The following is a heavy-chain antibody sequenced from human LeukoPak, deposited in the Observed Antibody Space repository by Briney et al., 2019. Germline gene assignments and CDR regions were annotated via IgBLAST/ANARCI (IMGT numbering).Heavy chain of an antibody. J-gene: IGHJ4*02. CDR2: ISPDGTSS. CDR1: GFTFSSYW. D-gene: IGHD3/OR15-3a*01. V-gene: IGHV3-74*01. CDR3: ARMDWG. Sequence: PGGSLRLSCAASGFTFSSYWMHWVRQVPGKGLVWVSRISPDGTSSSYADSVRGRFTTSRDNAKNTVYLQMNSLRTEDTAVYYCARMDWGWGQGTLVTVSS.